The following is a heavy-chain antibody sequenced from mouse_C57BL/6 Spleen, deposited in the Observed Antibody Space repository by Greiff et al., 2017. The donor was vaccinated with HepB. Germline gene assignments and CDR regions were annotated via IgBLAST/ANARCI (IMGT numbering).Heavy chain of an antibody. CDR2: IYPSDSET. D-gene: IGHD2-2*01. J-gene: IGHJ2*01. Sequence: QVQLKESGAELVRPGSSVKLSCKASGYTFTSYWMDWVKQRPGQGLEWIGNIYPSDSETHYNQKFKDKATLTVDKSSSTAYMQLSSLTSEDSAVYYCARSTMVTTGDYWGQGTTLTVSS. V-gene: IGHV1-61*01. CDR1: GYTFTSYW. CDR3: ARSTMVTTGDY.